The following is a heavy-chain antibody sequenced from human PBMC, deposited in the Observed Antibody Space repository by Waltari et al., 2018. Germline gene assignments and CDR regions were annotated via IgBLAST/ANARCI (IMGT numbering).Heavy chain of an antibody. CDR3: ASGSGTLTD. CDR2: TYYRSKWYN. Sequence: QVQLQQSGPGLVKPSQTLSLTCAISGDSVPSHSPAWNWTRQSPSRGLEWLGRTYYRSKWYNDYAVSVKSRMTINPDTSKNQFSLQLNSVTHEDTAVYYCASGSGTLTDWGQGTLVTVSS. J-gene: IGHJ4*02. CDR1: GDSVPSHSPA. V-gene: IGHV6-1*01. D-gene: IGHD3-10*01.